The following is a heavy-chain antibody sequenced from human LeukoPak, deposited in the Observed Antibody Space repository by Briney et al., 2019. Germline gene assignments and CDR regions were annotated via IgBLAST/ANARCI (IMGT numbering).Heavy chain of an antibody. Sequence: GGSLRLSCAASGFSFTTNWMHWVRQTPGKRLEWVAELNEDGTVKYYVDSVKGRFTISRDNAKNSLYLQMNRLRAEDMGVYFCANVPRSTVSYWGRGTLVTVSS. J-gene: IGHJ4*02. CDR3: ANVPRSTVSY. D-gene: IGHD1-14*01. V-gene: IGHV3-7*01. CDR2: LNEDGTVK. CDR1: GFSFTTNW.